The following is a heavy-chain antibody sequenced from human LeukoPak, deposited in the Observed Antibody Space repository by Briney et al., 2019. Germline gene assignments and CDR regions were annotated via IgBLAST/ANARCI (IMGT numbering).Heavy chain of an antibody. Sequence: ASVKVSCKASGYTFTSYGISWVRQAPGQGLEWMGWISAYNGNTNYAQKLQGRVTVTTDTSTSTAYMELRSLRSDDTAVYYCARHYCSGGSCYSGGKFAFDIWGQGTMVTVSS. CDR1: GYTFTSYG. CDR3: ARHYCSGGSCYSGGKFAFDI. J-gene: IGHJ3*02. V-gene: IGHV1-18*01. CDR2: ISAYNGNT. D-gene: IGHD2-15*01.